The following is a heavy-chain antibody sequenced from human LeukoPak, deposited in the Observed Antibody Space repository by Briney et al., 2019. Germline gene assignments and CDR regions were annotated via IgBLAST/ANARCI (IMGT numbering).Heavy chain of an antibody. CDR2: IYTSGST. CDR3: ARGYSSGWYQDAFDI. J-gene: IGHJ3*02. CDR1: GGSISSGSYY. D-gene: IGHD6-19*01. Sequence: SQTLSLTCTVSGGSISSGSYYWSWIRQPAGKGLEWIGRIYTSGSTNYNPSLKSRVTISVDTSKNQFSLKLSSVTAADTAVYYCARGYSSGWYQDAFDIWGQGNMVTVSS. V-gene: IGHV4-61*02.